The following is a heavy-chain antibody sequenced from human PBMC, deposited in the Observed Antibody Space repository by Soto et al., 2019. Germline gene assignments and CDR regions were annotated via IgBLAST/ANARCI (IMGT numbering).Heavy chain of an antibody. Sequence: SETLSLTCTVSGGSISDISYCWGWIRQPPGKGLQWIGCMFYSGATYYNPSLKNRVTLSVDTSDNEFSLKLVSVTATDTAVYYCARHKSGSDWLDPWGQGTLVTVSS. D-gene: IGHD2-15*01. CDR3: ARHKSGSDWLDP. J-gene: IGHJ5*02. CDR2: MFYSGAT. V-gene: IGHV4-39*01. CDR1: GGSISDISYC.